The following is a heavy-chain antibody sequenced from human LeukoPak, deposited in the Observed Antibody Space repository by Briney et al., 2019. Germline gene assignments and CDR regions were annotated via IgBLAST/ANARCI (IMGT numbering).Heavy chain of an antibody. CDR1: GYSFTSYW. V-gene: IGHV5-51*01. CDR2: IYPGDSDT. D-gene: IGHD3-10*01. J-gene: IGHJ5*02. Sequence: AESLKISCKGSGYSFTSYWIGWVRQMPGKGLEWMGIIYPGDSDTRYSPSFQGQVTISVDKSISTVYLQWSSLKASDTAMYYCARGDGSGSYPGWFDPWGQGTQVTVSS. CDR3: ARGDGSGSYPGWFDP.